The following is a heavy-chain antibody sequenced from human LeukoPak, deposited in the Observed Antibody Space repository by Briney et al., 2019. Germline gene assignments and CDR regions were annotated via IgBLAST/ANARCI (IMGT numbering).Heavy chain of an antibody. J-gene: IGHJ6*02. V-gene: IGHV3-30*18. D-gene: IGHD2-15*01. CDR1: GFTFSHYG. CDR3: AKVRDCSGGSCYSKGRGYYYGMDV. Sequence: PGGSLRLSCAASGFTFSHYGVHWVRQAPGKGLEWVAVISYDGSNKYYADSVKGRFTISRDNSKSTLYLQMSSLRAEDTAVYYCAKVRDCSGGSCYSKGRGYYYGMDVWGQGTTVTVSS. CDR2: ISYDGSNK.